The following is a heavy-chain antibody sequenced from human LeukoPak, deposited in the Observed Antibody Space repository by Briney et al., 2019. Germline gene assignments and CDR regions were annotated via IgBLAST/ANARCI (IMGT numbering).Heavy chain of an antibody. CDR2: IRSKANNYAT. V-gene: IGHV3-73*01. CDR3: TRHSSPGIAVAGPYYYYMDV. D-gene: IGHD6-19*01. Sequence: GGSLRLSCAASGFTFSGSAMHWVRQASGKGLEWVGRIRSKANNYATAYAASVKGRFTISRDDSKNTAYLQMNSLKTEDTAVYYCTRHSSPGIAVAGPYYYYMDVWGKGTTVTVSS. J-gene: IGHJ6*03. CDR1: GFTFSGSA.